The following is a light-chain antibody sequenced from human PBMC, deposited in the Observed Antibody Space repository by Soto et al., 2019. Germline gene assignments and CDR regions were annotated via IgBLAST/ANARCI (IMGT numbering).Light chain of an antibody. V-gene: IGKV1-5*01. CDR3: QQYNSYSPLT. CDR2: DAS. CDR1: QSISSW. Sequence: DIQMTQSPSTLSASVGDRVTITCRASQSISSWLVWYQQKPGKAPKLLIYDASSLESGVPSRFSGSGSGTEFTLTISSLQPDDFATYYCQQYNSYSPLTFGQGTKVDIK. J-gene: IGKJ1*01.